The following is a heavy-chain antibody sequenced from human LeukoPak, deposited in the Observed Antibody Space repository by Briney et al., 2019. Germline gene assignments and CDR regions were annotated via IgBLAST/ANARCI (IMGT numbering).Heavy chain of an antibody. D-gene: IGHD3-16*02. Sequence: PGRSLRLSCAAPGFTFSSYGMHWVRQAPGKGLEWVAVIWYDGRNKFYADSLKGRFTISRDNSKNTLYLQMNSLRAEDTAVYYCARVNRGDAFDIWGQGTFVTVSS. CDR1: GFTFSSYG. V-gene: IGHV3-33*01. CDR2: IWYDGRNK. CDR3: ARVNRGDAFDI. J-gene: IGHJ3*02.